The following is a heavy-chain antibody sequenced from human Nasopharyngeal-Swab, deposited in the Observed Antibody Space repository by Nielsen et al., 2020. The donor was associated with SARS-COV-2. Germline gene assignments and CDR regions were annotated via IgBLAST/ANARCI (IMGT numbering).Heavy chain of an antibody. CDR1: GGSISSYY. CDR2: IYYSGST. Sequence: SETLSLTCTVSGGSISSYYWSWIRQPPGKGLEWIGYIYYSGSTNYNPSLKSRVTISVDTSKNQFSLKLTSVTAADTAVYYCASNSTGWYGSAFDIWGRGTMVTVSS. V-gene: IGHV4-59*01. CDR3: ASNSTGWYGSAFDI. J-gene: IGHJ3*02. D-gene: IGHD2-2*01.